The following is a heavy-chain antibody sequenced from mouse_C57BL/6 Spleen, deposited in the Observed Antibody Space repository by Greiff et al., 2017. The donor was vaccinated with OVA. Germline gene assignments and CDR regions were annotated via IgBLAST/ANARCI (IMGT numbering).Heavy chain of an antibody. CDR3: ARSGGNDYGLDY. V-gene: IGHV1-63*01. CDR1: GYTFTNYW. Sequence: VLLVESGAELVRPGTSVKMSCKASGYTFTNYWIGWAKQRPGHGLEWIGDINPGGGYTNYNEKFKGKATLTADQSSSTAYMQFRSLTSEDSAIYYCARSGGNDYGLDYWGQGTTLTVSS. D-gene: IGHD2-4*01. CDR2: INPGGGYT. J-gene: IGHJ2*01.